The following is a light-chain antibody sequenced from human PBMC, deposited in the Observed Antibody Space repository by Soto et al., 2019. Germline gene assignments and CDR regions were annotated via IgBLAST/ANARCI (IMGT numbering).Light chain of an antibody. Sequence: DIPMYQSLSALSASVEDRDTITCRASQRISYYLNWFQQKPGRAPKLLIYAASSLEAGVPSRYSGSGSGTDFTLTISSLQPEDFATYYCQQCYSTPITFGQGTRLEI. CDR1: QRISYY. CDR2: AAS. J-gene: IGKJ5*01. V-gene: IGKV1-39*01. CDR3: QQCYSTPIT.